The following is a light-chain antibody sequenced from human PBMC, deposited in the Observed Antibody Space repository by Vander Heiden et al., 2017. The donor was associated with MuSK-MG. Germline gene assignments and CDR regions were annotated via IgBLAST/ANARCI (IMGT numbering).Light chain of an antibody. Sequence: DIPMTMYPSSLSASVGDRVTITCRASQSISSYLNWYQQKPGKAPKLLIYAASSLQRGVPSRFSGSGYGKDFTLTISSRQPEDFAAYYCQQSDCNPRRTFGHGTKVDIK. J-gene: IGKJ3*01. CDR1: QSISSY. CDR2: AAS. V-gene: IGKV1-39*01. CDR3: QQSDCNPRRT.